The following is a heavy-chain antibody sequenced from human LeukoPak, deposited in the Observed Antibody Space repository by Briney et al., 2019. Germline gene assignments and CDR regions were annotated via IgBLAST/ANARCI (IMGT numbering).Heavy chain of an antibody. Sequence: GGSLRLSCAASGFTFSSYAMHWVRPAPGKGLEWVSVISYDGSNKYYADSVKGRFTISRDNSKNTLYLQMNSLRAEDTAEYYCARDSGSMVRGVTVPNFDYWGQGTLVTVSS. CDR3: ARDSGSMVRGVTVPNFDY. V-gene: IGHV3-30*04. CDR1: GFTFSSYA. D-gene: IGHD3-10*01. J-gene: IGHJ4*02. CDR2: ISYDGSNK.